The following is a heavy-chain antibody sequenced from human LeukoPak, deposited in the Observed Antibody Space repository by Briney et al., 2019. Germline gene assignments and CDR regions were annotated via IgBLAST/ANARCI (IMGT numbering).Heavy chain of an antibody. V-gene: IGHV3-74*01. D-gene: IGHD6-19*01. J-gene: IGHJ4*02. CDR3: ARGGFYSSGLIDY. CDR2: ISSDGSNT. CDR1: GFTFSSYW. Sequence: GGSLRLSCAASGFTFSSYWMHWVRQAPGKGLVWVSRISSDGSNTSYADSVKGRFTISRDNDKNALYLQMNSLRAEDTVVYYCARGGFYSSGLIDYWGQGTLVTVSS.